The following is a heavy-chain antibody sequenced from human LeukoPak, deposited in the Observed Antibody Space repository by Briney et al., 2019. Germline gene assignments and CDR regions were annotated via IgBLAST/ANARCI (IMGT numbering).Heavy chain of an antibody. J-gene: IGHJ6*02. D-gene: IGHD3-22*01. CDR1: GGSISSYY. CDR3: ARDTLTYYYDSSGYEVYYYYGMDV. V-gene: IGHV4-59*01. CDR2: IYYSGST. Sequence: SETLSLTCTVSGGSISSYYWSCIRQPPGKGLEWIGYIYYSGSTNYNPSLKSRVTISVDTSKNQYSLKLSSVTAADTAVYYCARDTLTYYYDSSGYEVYYYYGMDVWGQGTTVTVSS.